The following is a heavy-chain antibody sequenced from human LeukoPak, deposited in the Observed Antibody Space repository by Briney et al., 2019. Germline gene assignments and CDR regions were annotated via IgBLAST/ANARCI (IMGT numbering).Heavy chain of an antibody. Sequence: GGSLRLSCAASGFTFSSYWMSWVRQAPGKGLEWVANIKQDGSEKYYVDSVKGRFTISRDNAKNSLYLQMNSLRAEDTAVYYCAREGDGYNLMLGFDPWGQGTLVTVSS. D-gene: IGHD5-24*01. CDR2: IKQDGSEK. V-gene: IGHV3-7*01. CDR1: GFTFSSYW. J-gene: IGHJ5*02. CDR3: AREGDGYNLMLGFDP.